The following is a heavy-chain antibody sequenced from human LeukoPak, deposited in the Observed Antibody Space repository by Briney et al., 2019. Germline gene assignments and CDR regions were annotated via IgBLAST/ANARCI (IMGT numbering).Heavy chain of an antibody. D-gene: IGHD3-22*01. CDR3: ARLIGPYDSSGYHDY. CDR2: IYYSGST. J-gene: IGHJ4*02. Sequence: SETLSLTCTVSGGSISSSSYYWGWIRQPPGTGLEWIGSIYYSGSTYYNPSLKSRVTISVDTSKNQFSLKLSSVTAADTAVYYCARLIGPYDSSGYHDYWGQGTLVTVSS. V-gene: IGHV4-39*01. CDR1: GGSISSSSYY.